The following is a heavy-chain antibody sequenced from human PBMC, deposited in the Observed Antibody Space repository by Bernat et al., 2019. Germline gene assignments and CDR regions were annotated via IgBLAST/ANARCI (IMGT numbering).Heavy chain of an antibody. CDR1: GFTFSSYA. CDR3: AKSRRAYDFPPPAPFDY. Sequence: EVQLLESGGGLVQPGGSLRLSCAASGFTFSSYAMSWVRQAPGKGLEWVSAISGSGGSTYYADSVKGRFTISRDNSKNTLYLQMNSLRAEDTAVYYCAKSRRAYDFPPPAPFDYWGQGTLVSVSS. D-gene: IGHD3-3*01. V-gene: IGHV3-23*01. CDR2: ISGSGGST. J-gene: IGHJ4*02.